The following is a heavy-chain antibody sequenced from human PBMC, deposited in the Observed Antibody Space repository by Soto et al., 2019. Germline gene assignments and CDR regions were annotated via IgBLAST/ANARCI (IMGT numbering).Heavy chain of an antibody. CDR1: GGTFSSYA. D-gene: IGHD2-2*02. V-gene: IGHV1-69*13. J-gene: IGHJ6*02. Sequence: SVKVSCKASGGTFSSYAISWVRQAPVQGLEWMGGIIPIFGTANYAQKFQGRVTITADESTSTAYMELSSLRSEDTAVYYCARVKKIRYCSSTSRYTDYYYYYGMDVWGQGTTVTVSS. CDR2: IIPIFGTA. CDR3: ARVKKIRYCSSTSRYTDYYYYYGMDV.